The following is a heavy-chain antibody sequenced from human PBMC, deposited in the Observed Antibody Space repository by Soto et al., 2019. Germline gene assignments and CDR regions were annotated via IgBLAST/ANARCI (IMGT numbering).Heavy chain of an antibody. CDR3: ARDGWGRSSVWYFDL. Sequence: PGGSLRLSCAASGFTVSSNYMSWVRQAPGKGLEWVSLIYSGGITYYADSVKGRFTISRDNSKNTLFLQMNSLRAEDTAVYYCARDGWGRSSVWYFDLWGRGTLATVSS. D-gene: IGHD6-6*01. V-gene: IGHV3-53*01. CDR1: GFTVSSNY. CDR2: IYSGGIT. J-gene: IGHJ2*01.